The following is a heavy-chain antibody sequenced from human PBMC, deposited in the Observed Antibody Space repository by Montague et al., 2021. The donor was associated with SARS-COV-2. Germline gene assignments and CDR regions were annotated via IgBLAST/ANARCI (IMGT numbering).Heavy chain of an antibody. Sequence: SETLSLTCTVSGSISGYYWTWIRQSAGKRLVWIGRISSSGGIDYNASLKNRFAMSLDTSKIQLSLKRSSVTAADTAVYYCARQYIGYNRRFDYWGQGALVTVSP. J-gene: IGHJ4*02. V-gene: IGHV4-4*07. CDR2: ISSSGGI. CDR3: ARQYIGYNRRFDY. D-gene: IGHD5-12*01. CDR1: GSISGYY.